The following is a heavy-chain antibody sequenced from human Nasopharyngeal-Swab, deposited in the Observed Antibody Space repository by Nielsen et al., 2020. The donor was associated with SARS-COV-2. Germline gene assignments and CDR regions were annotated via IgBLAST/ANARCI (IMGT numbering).Heavy chain of an antibody. CDR1: GYTFTSYD. D-gene: IGHD5-18*01. V-gene: IGHV1-8*01. CDR3: ARAGKIQLWFNSLYYFDY. J-gene: IGHJ4*02. CDR2: MNPNSGNT. Sequence: ASVKVSCKASGYTFTSYDINWVRQATGQGLEWMGWMNPNSGNTGYAQKFQGRVTMTRNTSIGTAYMELSSLRSEDTAVYYCARAGKIQLWFNSLYYFDYWGQGTLVTVSS.